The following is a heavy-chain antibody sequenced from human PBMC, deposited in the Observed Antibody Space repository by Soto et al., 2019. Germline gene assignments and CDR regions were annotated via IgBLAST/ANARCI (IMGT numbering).Heavy chain of an antibody. D-gene: IGHD3-16*02. CDR2: IIPIFGTA. J-gene: IGHJ6*02. Sequence: ASVKVSCKASGGTFSSYAISWVRQAPGQGLEWMGGIIPIFGTANYAQKFQGRVTITADESTSTGYMELSSLRSEDTAVYYCASTFMITFGGVIANHYYYYGMDVWGQGTTVTVSS. V-gene: IGHV1-69*13. CDR1: GGTFSSYA. CDR3: ASTFMITFGGVIANHYYYYGMDV.